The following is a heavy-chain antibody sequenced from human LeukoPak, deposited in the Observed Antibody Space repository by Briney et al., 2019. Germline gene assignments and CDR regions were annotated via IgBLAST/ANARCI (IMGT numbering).Heavy chain of an antibody. Sequence: GGSLRLSCAASGFTFSGYEMNWVRQAPGKGLECVSYISSSGSTIYYADSVKGRFTISRDNAKNSLFLHMNSLRAEDTAVYYCARVTAMVRRGMDVWGQGTTVTVSS. V-gene: IGHV3-48*03. CDR1: GFTFSGYE. CDR2: ISSSGSTI. J-gene: IGHJ6*02. CDR3: ARVTAMVRRGMDV. D-gene: IGHD3-10*01.